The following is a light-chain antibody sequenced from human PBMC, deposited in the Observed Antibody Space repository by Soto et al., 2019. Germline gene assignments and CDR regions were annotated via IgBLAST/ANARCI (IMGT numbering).Light chain of an antibody. CDR3: AAWDDSLSGPV. Sequence: QSVLTQPPSASGTPGQRVTISCSGSSSNIGSNYVYWYQQLPGTAPKLLIYRNNQRPSGVPDRFSGSKSGTSASLAISGLRSEDEADYYCAAWDDSLSGPVFGGWTQRTVL. V-gene: IGLV1-47*01. CDR2: RNN. J-gene: IGLJ2*01. CDR1: SSNIGSNY.